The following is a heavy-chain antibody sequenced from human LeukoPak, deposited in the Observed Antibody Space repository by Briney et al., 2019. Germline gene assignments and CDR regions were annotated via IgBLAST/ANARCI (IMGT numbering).Heavy chain of an antibody. D-gene: IGHD3-10*01. Sequence: SETLSLTCTVSGGSINSSNYYWGWIRQPPGKGLEWIGGVYFSGTTYDNPSLKSRVTVSVDTSKNQFSLKLSSVTAADTAVYYCARRFRVIMVRGPPGYGMDVWGQGTTVTVSS. J-gene: IGHJ6*02. V-gene: IGHV4-39*01. CDR2: VYFSGTT. CDR1: GGSINSSNYY. CDR3: ARRFRVIMVRGPPGYGMDV.